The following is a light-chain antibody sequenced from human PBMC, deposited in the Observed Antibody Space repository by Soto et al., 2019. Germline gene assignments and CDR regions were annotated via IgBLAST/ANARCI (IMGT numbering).Light chain of an antibody. CDR2: DTS. CDR3: LQYGSWYT. Sequence: ENVLTQSPGTLSVSPGERATLSCRASQSISNLAWYQQKPGQAPRLVIYDTSSRATGIPDRFSGSGSGTDFTLTISRLEPEDVAVYYCLQYGSWYTFGQGTKVEIK. J-gene: IGKJ2*01. V-gene: IGKV3-20*01. CDR1: QSISN.